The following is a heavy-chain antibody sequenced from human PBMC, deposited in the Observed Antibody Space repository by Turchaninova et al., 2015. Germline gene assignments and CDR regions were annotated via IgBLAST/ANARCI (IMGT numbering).Heavy chain of an antibody. CDR2: IYRDGPT. J-gene: IGHJ4*02. CDR1: GFTVNSNY. Sequence: GGGLIQPGGSLRLSCAASGFTVNSNYMSWVRQAPGKGLEWGSVIYRDGPTPYEDSGKGRFTRLRSNPKKTGYCKWNGRRAEETALVYWVREEYSSSSGASYWGQGTLVTVSS. CDR3: VREEYSSSSGASY. D-gene: IGHD6-6*01. V-gene: IGHV3-53*01.